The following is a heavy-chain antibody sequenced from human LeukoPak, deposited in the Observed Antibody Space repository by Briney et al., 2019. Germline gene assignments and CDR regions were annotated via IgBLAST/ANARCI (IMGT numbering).Heavy chain of an antibody. V-gene: IGHV3-7*04. J-gene: IGHJ4*02. Sequence: GGSLRLSCAASGFTFSSSAMSWVRQAPGKGLEWVANIKQDGSEKYYVDSVKGRFTISRDNAKNSLYLQMNSLRAEDTAVYYCARGRTWIQLTSIQGGGQGTLVTVSS. CDR3: ARGRTWIQLTSIQG. CDR2: IKQDGSEK. D-gene: IGHD5-18*01. CDR1: GFTFSSSA.